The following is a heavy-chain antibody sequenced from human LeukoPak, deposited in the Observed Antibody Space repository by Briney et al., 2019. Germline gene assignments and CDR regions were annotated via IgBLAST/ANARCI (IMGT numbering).Heavy chain of an antibody. V-gene: IGHV4-34*01. J-gene: IGHJ4*02. D-gene: IGHD2-15*01. Sequence: PSETLSLTCTVSGGSISSYYWSWIRQPPGKGLEWIGEINNRGSTNYKPSLKSRVTIPADTSKNQCSLELSCWTAADKAVYYCARGSGDVVVVAANDYWGQGTLVTVSS. CDR3: ARGSGDVVVVAANDY. CDR2: INNRGST. CDR1: GGSISSYY.